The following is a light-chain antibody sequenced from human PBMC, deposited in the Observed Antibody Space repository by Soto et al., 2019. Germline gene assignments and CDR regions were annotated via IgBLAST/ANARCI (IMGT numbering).Light chain of an antibody. Sequence: DIPMTQSPSTLSASVGDRVTITCRASQSISSWLAWYQQKPGKAPKLLICKASSLESGVPSRFSGSGTGTEFTLTISSLQPDDFATYYCQQYNSFPTFGQGTKVEIK. CDR2: KAS. CDR1: QSISSW. CDR3: QQYNSFPT. V-gene: IGKV1-5*03. J-gene: IGKJ1*01.